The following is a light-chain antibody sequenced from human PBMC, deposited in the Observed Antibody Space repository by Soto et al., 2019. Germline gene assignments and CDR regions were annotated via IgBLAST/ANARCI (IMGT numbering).Light chain of an antibody. CDR3: HHYGSLPQT. CDR2: DAS. V-gene: IGKV3-20*01. Sequence: EIVLTQSPGTLSLSPGERATLSCRASQSVSSNYLAWYQQKPGQAPRLLIYDASTRATGIPDRFSGSGSGTDFTLTISSLEPEDIAFYYCHHYGSLPQTFGQGTKVEIK. CDR1: QSVSSNY. J-gene: IGKJ1*01.